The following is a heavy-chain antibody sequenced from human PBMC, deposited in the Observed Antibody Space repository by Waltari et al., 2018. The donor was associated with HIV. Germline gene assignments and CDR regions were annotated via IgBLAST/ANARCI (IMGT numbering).Heavy chain of an antibody. D-gene: IGHD3-22*01. J-gene: IGHJ2*01. CDR1: GLTFSSYW. CDR3: ARAYYYDSSGYNWYFDL. Sequence: EVQLVESGGGLVQPGGSLRLSCAASGLTFSSYWMHWVRQSHGKGLVWVSRINSDGSSTSYADSVKGRFTISRDNAKNTLYLQMNSLRAEDTAVYYCARAYYYDSSGYNWYFDLWGRGTLVTVSS. V-gene: IGHV3-74*01. CDR2: INSDGSST.